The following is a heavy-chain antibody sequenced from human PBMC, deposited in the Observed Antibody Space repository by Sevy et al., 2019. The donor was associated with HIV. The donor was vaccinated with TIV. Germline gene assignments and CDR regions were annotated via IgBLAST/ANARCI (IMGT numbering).Heavy chain of an antibody. CDR1: GFTFSSYA. D-gene: IGHD1-26*01. V-gene: IGHV3-30*04. J-gene: IGHJ4*02. Sequence: GGSLRLSCAASGFTFSSYAMHWVRQAPGKGQEWVAVISYDGSNKYYANSVKGRFTISRDNSKNTLYLQVNSLRAEDTAVYFCARDRDGSNYFDYWGQGTLVTVSS. CDR3: ARDRDGSNYFDY. CDR2: ISYDGSNK.